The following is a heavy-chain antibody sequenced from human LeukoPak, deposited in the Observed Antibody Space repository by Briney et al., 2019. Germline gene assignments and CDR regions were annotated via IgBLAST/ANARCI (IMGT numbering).Heavy chain of an antibody. D-gene: IGHD3-9*01. J-gene: IGHJ6*02. V-gene: IGHV4-61*02. CDR1: GGSISSGSYY. CDR2: IYTIGST. Sequence: SQTLSLTCTVSGGSISSGSYYWRWIRQPAGKGLEWIGRIYTIGSTNYNPSLKSRVTISVDTSKNQFSLKLSSVTAADTAVYYCARLAQYYDILTGYPYGYGMDVWGQGTTVTVSS. CDR3: ARLAQYYDILTGYPYGYGMDV.